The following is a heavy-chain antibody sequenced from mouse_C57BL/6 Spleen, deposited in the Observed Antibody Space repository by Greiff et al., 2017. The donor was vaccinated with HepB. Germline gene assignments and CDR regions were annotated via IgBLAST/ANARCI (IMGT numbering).Heavy chain of an antibody. CDR3: TRADGYYFDY. CDR1: GFTFSSYA. Sequence: DVMLVESGEGLVKPGGSLKLSCAASGFTFSSYAMSWVRQTPEKRLEWVAYISSGGDYIYYADTVKGRFTISRDNARNTLYLQMSSLKSEDTAMYYCTRADGYYFDYWGQGTTLTVSS. J-gene: IGHJ2*01. CDR2: ISSGGDYI. D-gene: IGHD2-3*01. V-gene: IGHV5-9-1*02.